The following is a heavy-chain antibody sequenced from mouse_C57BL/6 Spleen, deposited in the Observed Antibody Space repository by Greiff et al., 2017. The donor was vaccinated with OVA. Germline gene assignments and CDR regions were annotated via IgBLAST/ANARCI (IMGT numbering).Heavy chain of an antibody. CDR1: FSPFPLSF. Sequence: QVQLQQPGAELVKPGASVTISFTSSFSPFPLSFLPWVKQRPGQGLEWIGDIYPGSGSTNYNEKFKSKATLTVDTSSSTAYMQLSSLTSEDSAVYYCARYYSAMDYWGQGTSVTVSS. D-gene: IGHD1-1*02. CDR3: ARYYSAMDY. J-gene: IGHJ4*01. V-gene: IGHV1-55*01. CDR2: IYPGSGST.